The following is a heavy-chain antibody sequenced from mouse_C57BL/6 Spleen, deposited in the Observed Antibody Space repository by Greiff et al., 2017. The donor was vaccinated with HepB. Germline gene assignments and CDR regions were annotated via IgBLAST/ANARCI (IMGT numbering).Heavy chain of an antibody. D-gene: IGHD1-1*01. J-gene: IGHJ2*01. CDR2: INPGSGGT. CDR1: GYAFTNYL. Sequence: QVQLKESGAELVRPGTSVKVSCKASGYAFTNYLIEWVKQRPGQGLEWIGVINPGSGGTNYNEKFKGKATLTADKSSSTAYMQLSSLTSEDSAVYFCASGSSYYFDYWGQGTTLTVSS. V-gene: IGHV1-54*01. CDR3: ASGSSYYFDY.